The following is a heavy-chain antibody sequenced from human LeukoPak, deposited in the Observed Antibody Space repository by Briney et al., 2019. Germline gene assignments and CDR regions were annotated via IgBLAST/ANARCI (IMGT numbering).Heavy chain of an antibody. CDR2: INHSGST. CDR1: GGSFSGYY. V-gene: IGHV4-34*01. CDR3: ARGFYCSSTSCYYVRGYYYGMDV. J-gene: IGHJ6*02. D-gene: IGHD2-2*01. Sequence: SETLSLTCAVYGGSFSGYYWSWIRQPPGKGLEWIGEINHSGSTNYNPSLKGRVTISVDTSKNQFSLKLSSVTAADTAVYYCARGFYCSSTSCYYVRGYYYGMDVWGQGTTVTVSS.